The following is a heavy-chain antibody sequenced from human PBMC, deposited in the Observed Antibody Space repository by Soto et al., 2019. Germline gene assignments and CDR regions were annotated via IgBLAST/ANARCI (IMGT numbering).Heavy chain of an antibody. Sequence: GGSLRLSCAASGFIFSSYSMNWVRQAPGKGLEWVSYISSSSGIIYYADSVKGRFSISRDNAKNSLYLQMNSLRDEDTAVYYCARDPTGNYDNWFDPWGQGTLVTVSS. J-gene: IGHJ5*02. CDR2: ISSSSGII. D-gene: IGHD1-7*01. CDR3: ARDPTGNYDNWFDP. V-gene: IGHV3-48*02. CDR1: GFIFSSYS.